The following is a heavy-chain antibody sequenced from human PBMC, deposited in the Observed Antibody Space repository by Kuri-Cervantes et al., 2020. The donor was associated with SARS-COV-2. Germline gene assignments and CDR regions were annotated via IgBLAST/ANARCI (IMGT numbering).Heavy chain of an antibody. CDR1: GFTFSSYA. CDR3: AKDRQNYGFWSGLDY. CDR2: ISFDGSNK. V-gene: IGHV3-30*04. Sequence: GESLKISCAASGFTFSSYAMHWVRQAPGEGLEWVAVISFDGSNKYYADSVKGRFTISRDNSKNTLYLQMNSLRTEDTAVYYCAKDRQNYGFWSGLDYWGQGTLVTVSS. D-gene: IGHD3-3*01. J-gene: IGHJ4*02.